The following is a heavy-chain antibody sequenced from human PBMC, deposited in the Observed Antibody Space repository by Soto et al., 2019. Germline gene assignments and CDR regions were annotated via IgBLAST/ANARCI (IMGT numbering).Heavy chain of an antibody. CDR1: GFTFSSYG. D-gene: IGHD2-15*01. V-gene: IGHV3-NL1*01. CDR2: IYSGGST. CDR3: AREGRDDYYYYYGMDV. Sequence: QVQLVESGGGVVQPGRSLRLSCAASGFTFSSYGMHWVRQAPGKGLEWVSVIYSGGSTYYADSVKGRFTISRDNSKNTLYLQMNSLRAEDTAVYYCAREGRDDYYYYYGMDVWGQGTTVTVSS. J-gene: IGHJ6*02.